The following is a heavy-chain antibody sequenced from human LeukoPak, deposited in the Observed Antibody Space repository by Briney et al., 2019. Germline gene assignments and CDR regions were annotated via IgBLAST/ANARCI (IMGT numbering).Heavy chain of an antibody. CDR1: GGSISSGGYY. Sequence: PSQTLSLTCTVSGGSISSGGYYWSCIRQHPGKGLEWIGYIYYSGSTYYNPSLKSRVTRSVDTSKNQFSLKLSSVTAADTAVYYCARASRQLVPKYGMDVWGQGTTVTVSS. CDR2: IYYSGST. CDR3: ARASRQLVPKYGMDV. D-gene: IGHD6-6*01. J-gene: IGHJ6*02. V-gene: IGHV4-31*03.